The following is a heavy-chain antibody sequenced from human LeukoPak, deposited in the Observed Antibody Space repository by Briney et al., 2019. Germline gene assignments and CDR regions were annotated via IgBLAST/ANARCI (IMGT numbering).Heavy chain of an antibody. Sequence: SETLSLTCAVYGGSFSGYYWSWIRQPPGKGLEWIGEINHSGSTNYNPSLKSRVTISVDTSKNQFSLKLSSVTAADTAVYYCAREVYCSSTSCYGAYYMDVRGKGTTVTISS. V-gene: IGHV4-34*01. CDR2: INHSGST. D-gene: IGHD2-2*01. CDR1: GGSFSGYY. CDR3: AREVYCSSTSCYGAYYMDV. J-gene: IGHJ6*03.